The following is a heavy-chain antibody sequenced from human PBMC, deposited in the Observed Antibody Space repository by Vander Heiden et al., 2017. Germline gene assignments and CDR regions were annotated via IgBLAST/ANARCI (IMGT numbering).Heavy chain of an antibody. Sequence: VQLLESGVGVVQPGGSLRLSCAASGLTFSSTAMNWVRQAPGKGLEWVSVISGSGSNTYYADSVKGRFTISRDNSKNTLYLQMSSLRAEDTAVYYCAKDFGDNGFYYGLDVWGQGTTVTVSS. CDR3: AKDFGDNGFYYGLDV. CDR2: ISGSGSNT. D-gene: IGHD1-20*01. V-gene: IGHV3-23*01. CDR1: GLTFSSTA. J-gene: IGHJ6*02.